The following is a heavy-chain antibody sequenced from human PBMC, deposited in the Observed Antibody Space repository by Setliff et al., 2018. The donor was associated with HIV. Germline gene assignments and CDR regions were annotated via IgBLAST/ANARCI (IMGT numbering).Heavy chain of an antibody. V-gene: IGHV4-39*07. CDR3: AAWGPRYSYAPYFFDS. CDR2: INHSGST. D-gene: IGHD5-18*01. CDR1: GGSISSSSYY. J-gene: IGHJ4*02. Sequence: PSETLSLTCTVAGGSISSSSYYWGGIRQPPGKGLEWIGEINHSGSTNYNPSLKSRVTISFDASRNQFSLRLSSVTAADTAVYYCAAWGPRYSYAPYFFDSWGQGTLVTVSS.